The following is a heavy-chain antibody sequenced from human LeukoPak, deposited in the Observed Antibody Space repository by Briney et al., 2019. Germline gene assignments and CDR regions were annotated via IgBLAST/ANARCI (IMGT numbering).Heavy chain of an antibody. Sequence: GGSLRLSCAASGFTFSSYGMHWVRQAPGKGLEWVAVISYDGSNKCYADSVKGRFTISRDNSKNTLYLQMNSLRAEDTAVYYCAKERRRATDYWGQGTLVTVSS. CDR1: GFTFSSYG. D-gene: IGHD1-26*01. V-gene: IGHV3-30*18. J-gene: IGHJ4*02. CDR3: AKERRRATDY. CDR2: ISYDGSNK.